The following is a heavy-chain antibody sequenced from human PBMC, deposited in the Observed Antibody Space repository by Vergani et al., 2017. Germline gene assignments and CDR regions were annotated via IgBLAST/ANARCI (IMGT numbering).Heavy chain of an antibody. CDR3: ARTRGGSWYRAYNWFDP. D-gene: IGHD6-13*01. CDR1: GFSLSNARMG. Sequence: QVTLKESGPVLVKPTETLTLTCTVSGFSLSNARMGVSWIRQPPGKALEWLAHIFSNDEKSYSTSLKSRLTISKDTSKSQVVLTMTNMDPVDTATYYCARTRGGSWYRAYNWFDPWGQGTLVTVSS. CDR2: IFSNDEK. V-gene: IGHV2-26*01. J-gene: IGHJ5*02.